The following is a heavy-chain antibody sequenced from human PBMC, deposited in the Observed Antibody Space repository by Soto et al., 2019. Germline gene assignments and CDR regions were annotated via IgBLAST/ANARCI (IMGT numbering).Heavy chain of an antibody. J-gene: IGHJ6*03. CDR1: GLTFSRFS. D-gene: IGHD6-6*01. CDR2: ILSSSGSI. Sequence: EVQLVESGGGLVKPGGSLRLSCAAYGLTFSRFSFNWVRQAPGKGLEWVSFILSSSGSIYYADSVKGRFTISRDNAKNSLYLQMNSLKDDDTAVYYCARDSVEQLVRRGFYYYYMDVWGKGTTVTVSS. V-gene: IGHV3-21*01. CDR3: ARDSVEQLVRRGFYYYYMDV.